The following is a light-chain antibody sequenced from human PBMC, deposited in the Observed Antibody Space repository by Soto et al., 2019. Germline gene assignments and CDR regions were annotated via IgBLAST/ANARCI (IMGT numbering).Light chain of an antibody. J-gene: IGLJ3*02. CDR1: SSDVGGYNY. CDR2: DVS. Sequence: QSALTQPRSVSGSPGQSVTISCTGTSSDVGGYNYVSWYQQHPGKAPKLMIYDVSKRPSGVPDRFSGSKSGNTASLTISGLQTDDEADYYCCSYAGTYTFWVFGGGNQLTVL. CDR3: CSYAGTYTFWV. V-gene: IGLV2-11*01.